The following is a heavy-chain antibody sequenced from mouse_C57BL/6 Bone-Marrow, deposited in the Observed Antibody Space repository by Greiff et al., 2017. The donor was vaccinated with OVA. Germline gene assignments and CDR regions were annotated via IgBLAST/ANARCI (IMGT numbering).Heavy chain of an antibody. CDR1: GYTFTDHT. CDR2: IYPRDGST. D-gene: IGHD1-1*01. CDR3: AREGLYYYGSSYIFDV. Sequence: QVQLQQPDAELVKPGASVKISCKVSGYTFTDHTIHWMKQRPEQGLEWIGYIYPRDGSTKYNEKFKGKATLTADKSSSTAYMQLNSLTSEDSAVYFCAREGLYYYGSSYIFDVWGTGTTVTVSS. J-gene: IGHJ1*03. V-gene: IGHV1-78*01.